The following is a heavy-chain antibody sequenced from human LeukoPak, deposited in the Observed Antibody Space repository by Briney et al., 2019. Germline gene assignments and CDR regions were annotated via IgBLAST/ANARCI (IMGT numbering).Heavy chain of an antibody. CDR2: MKEDGGEE. V-gene: IGHV3-7*01. J-gene: IGHJ4*02. D-gene: IGHD1-26*01. CDR3: ATGGALGGHFPY. CDR1: GFRVSDYY. Sequence: GGSLRLSCAVSGFRVSDYYMSWVRQAPGKGPEWVAKMKEDGGEEHYVDSVKGRFTISRDNAKNSLYLQMNSLRVEDTAVYYCATGGALGGHFPYWGQGTLVTVSS.